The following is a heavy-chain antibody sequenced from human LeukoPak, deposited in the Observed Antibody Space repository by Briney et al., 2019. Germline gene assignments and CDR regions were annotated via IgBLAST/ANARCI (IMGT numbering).Heavy chain of an antibody. Sequence: GSLRLSCAASGFTFSTYAMSWVRQPPGKGLEWIGEINHSGSTNYNPSLKSRVTISVDTSKNQFSLKLSSVTAADTAVYYCARGPHSSGWSAYYYGMDVWGQGTTVTVSS. CDR1: GFTFSTYA. V-gene: IGHV4-34*01. J-gene: IGHJ6*02. CDR2: INHSGST. D-gene: IGHD6-19*01. CDR3: ARGPHSSGWSAYYYGMDV.